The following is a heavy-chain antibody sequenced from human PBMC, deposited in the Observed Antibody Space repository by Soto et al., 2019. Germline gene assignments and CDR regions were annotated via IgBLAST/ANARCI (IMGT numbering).Heavy chain of an antibody. CDR2: ISAFNGYT. Sequence: ASVKVSCKASGYIFNKYGFNWVRQAPGQGLEWMGRISAFNGYTNFAQKFQGRVTLTTDTSTNTAYMELSSLRSDDTAIYYCARGRGVVIPAGTPDSFDVWGQGTIVTV. D-gene: IGHD2-21*01. V-gene: IGHV1-18*01. CDR3: ARGRGVVIPAGTPDSFDV. CDR1: GYIFNKYG. J-gene: IGHJ3*01.